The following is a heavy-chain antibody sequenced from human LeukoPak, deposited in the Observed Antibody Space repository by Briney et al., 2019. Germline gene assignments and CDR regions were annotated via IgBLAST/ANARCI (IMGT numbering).Heavy chain of an antibody. CDR3: ASNRITMVRGNNWFDP. Sequence: GGSLRLSYAASGFTFSSYSMNWVRQAPGKGLEWISVISNNDNYIYYADSVKGRFTISRDNAKNSLYLQMNSLRAEDTAVYYCASNRITMVRGNNWFDPWGQGTLVTVSS. J-gene: IGHJ5*02. V-gene: IGHV3-21*01. D-gene: IGHD3-10*01. CDR1: GFTFSSYS. CDR2: ISNNDNYI.